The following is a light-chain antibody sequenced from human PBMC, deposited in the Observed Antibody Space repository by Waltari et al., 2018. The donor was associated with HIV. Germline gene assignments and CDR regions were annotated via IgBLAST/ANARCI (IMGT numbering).Light chain of an antibody. CDR3: LSRDTRGNHQV. CDR2: GKN. Sequence: SAELTQDPAVSVALGQTVRITFQGDSLRSYYASWYQQTPGQAPVLVTYGKNTRPSGLSDRFWASSSGTTASWTISGAHAEYESDDYCLSRDTRGNHQVLGGETTLTVL. CDR1: SLRSYY. V-gene: IGLV3-19*01. J-gene: IGLJ2*01.